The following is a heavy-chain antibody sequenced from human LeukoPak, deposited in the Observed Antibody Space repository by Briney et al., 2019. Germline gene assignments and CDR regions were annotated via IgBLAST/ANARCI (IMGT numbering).Heavy chain of an antibody. CDR1: GGSVSSYY. D-gene: IGHD3-22*01. J-gene: IGHJ4*02. Sequence: PSETLSLTCTVSGGSVSSYYWSWIRQPPGKGLQCIGYIYTSGSTNYNPSLKSRATISVDTSKNQFSLKLSSVTAADTAVYYCARSTMIALFDYWGQGTLVNVSS. CDR3: ARSTMIALFDY. V-gene: IGHV4-4*09. CDR2: IYTSGST.